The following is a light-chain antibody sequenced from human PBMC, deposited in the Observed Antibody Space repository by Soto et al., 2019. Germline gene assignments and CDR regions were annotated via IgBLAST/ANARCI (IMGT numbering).Light chain of an antibody. Sequence: EIVLTQSPDTLSLSPGERATLSCRASQSVNNALLAWYQQKPGLAPRLLIYATSNRATGIPDRFSGSGSGKDFTLSISRLAPEDFAVYYCQQYGRSPLTFGGGTKVEIK. J-gene: IGKJ4*01. V-gene: IGKV3-20*01. CDR3: QQYGRSPLT. CDR1: QSVNNAL. CDR2: ATS.